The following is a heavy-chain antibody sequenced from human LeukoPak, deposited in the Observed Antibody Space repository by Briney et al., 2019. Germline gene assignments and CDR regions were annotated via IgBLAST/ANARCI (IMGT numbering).Heavy chain of an antibody. CDR2: ISGSGGST. D-gene: IGHD3-16*01. CDR3: AKGYYEPEEPFDY. Sequence: PGGSLRRSCAASGFTFSSYAMSWVRQAPGKGLEWVSAISGSGGSTYYADSVKGRFTISRDNSKNTLYLQMNSLRAEDTAVYYCAKGYYEPEEPFDYWGQGTLVTVSS. CDR1: GFTFSSYA. V-gene: IGHV3-23*01. J-gene: IGHJ4*02.